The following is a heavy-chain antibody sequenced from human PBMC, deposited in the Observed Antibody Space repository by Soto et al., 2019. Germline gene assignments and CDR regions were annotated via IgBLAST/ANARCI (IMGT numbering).Heavy chain of an antibody. V-gene: IGHV4-34*01. D-gene: IGHD6-13*01. Sequence: SETLSLTCAVYGGSFSGHYWSWISQPPGKGLEWIGEINHSGSTNYNPSLKSRVTISVDTSKNQFSLKLSSVTAADTAVYYCARGRIAAAGYYYYYGMDVWGQGTTVTVSS. CDR1: GGSFSGHY. CDR2: INHSGST. CDR3: ARGRIAAAGYYYYYGMDV. J-gene: IGHJ6*02.